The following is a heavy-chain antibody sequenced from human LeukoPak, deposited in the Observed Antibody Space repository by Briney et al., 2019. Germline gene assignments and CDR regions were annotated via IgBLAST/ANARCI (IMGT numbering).Heavy chain of an antibody. Sequence: SETLSLTCTVSGGSIRRGDYYWSWIRQPPGKGLEWIGYIYYSGNTYYNPSLKSRVTISVDTSKQQFSLEMSSVTAADAAVYYCARATITMAVGVPADAFDIWGQGTVVTVSS. J-gene: IGHJ3*02. D-gene: IGHD5-24*01. CDR2: IYYSGNT. CDR3: ARATITMAVGVPADAFDI. V-gene: IGHV4-30-4*08. CDR1: GGSIRRGDYY.